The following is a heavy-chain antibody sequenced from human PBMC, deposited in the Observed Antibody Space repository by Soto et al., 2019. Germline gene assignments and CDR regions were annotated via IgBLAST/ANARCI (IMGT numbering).Heavy chain of an antibody. CDR1: GFTFSDFG. CDR3: AKTATYVDGYDNTGYSSEDY. V-gene: IGHV3-30*18. CDR2: ISHDGSKR. D-gene: IGHD3-22*01. J-gene: IGHJ4*01. Sequence: GGSLRLSCEFSGFTFSDFGLDWVRQAPGKGLEWVAIISHDGSKRFYADSVKGRFTISRDNSKNTLYLQMSSLRPEDTALYYCAKTATYVDGYDNTGYSSEDYWGHGTLVTVSS.